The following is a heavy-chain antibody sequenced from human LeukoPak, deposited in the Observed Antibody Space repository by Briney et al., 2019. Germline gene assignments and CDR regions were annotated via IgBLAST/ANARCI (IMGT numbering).Heavy chain of an antibody. CDR1: GFTFGDYG. CDR3: ARDEYSSSSPPTV. V-gene: IGHV3-20*04. CDR2: INWNSGST. D-gene: IGHD6-6*01. Sequence: GGSLRHSCAASGFTFGDYGMSWVRKAPGKGLEWVSGINWNSGSTGYADSVKGRFTISRDNAKNSLYLQMNSLRAEDTALYYCARDEYSSSSPPTVWGQGTLVTVSS. J-gene: IGHJ4*02.